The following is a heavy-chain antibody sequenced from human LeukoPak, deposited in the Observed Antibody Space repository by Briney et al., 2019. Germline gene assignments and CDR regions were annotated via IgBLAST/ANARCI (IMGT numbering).Heavy chain of an antibody. CDR1: GFTFSSSG. J-gene: IGHJ4*02. V-gene: IGHV3-30*18. CDR3: AKDSYDRSGYYYYYFAY. Sequence: PGGSLRLSCAASGFTFSSSGMHWVRQAPGKGLEWVAVISYDGSNKYYADSVKGRFTISRDNSKNTLYLQMNSLRAGDTAVYYCAKDSYDRSGYYYYYFAYWGRGTQVTVSS. CDR2: ISYDGSNK. D-gene: IGHD3-22*01.